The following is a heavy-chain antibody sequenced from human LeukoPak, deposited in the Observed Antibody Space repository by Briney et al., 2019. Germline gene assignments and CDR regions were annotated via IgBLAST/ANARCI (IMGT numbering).Heavy chain of an antibody. D-gene: IGHD3-22*01. CDR1: GYTFTNYG. V-gene: IGHV1-2*06. CDR3: ARSPYYYDSSGYRTSSPDY. CDR2: INPNSGGT. J-gene: IGHJ4*02. Sequence: DSVKVSCKASGYTFTNYGISWVRQAPGQGLEWMGRINPNSGGTNYAQKFQGRVTMTRDTSISTAYMELSRLRSDDTAVYYCARSPYYYDSSGYRTSSPDYWGQGTLVTVSS.